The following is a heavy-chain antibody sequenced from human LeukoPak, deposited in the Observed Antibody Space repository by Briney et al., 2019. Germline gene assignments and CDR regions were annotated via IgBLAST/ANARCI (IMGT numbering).Heavy chain of an antibody. D-gene: IGHD6-6*01. CDR1: GFTFTNYW. J-gene: IGHJ4*02. CDR3: VGTIASRGSEY. Sequence: GGSLRLSCAASGFTFTNYWMHWVRQAPGMGLVWVSRLPPDELSIIYADSVKGRFSVSRDNAKNTVYLQMNNLRVDDTAMYYCVGTIASRGSEYWGQGALVTVSS. CDR2: LPPDELSI. V-gene: IGHV3-74*01.